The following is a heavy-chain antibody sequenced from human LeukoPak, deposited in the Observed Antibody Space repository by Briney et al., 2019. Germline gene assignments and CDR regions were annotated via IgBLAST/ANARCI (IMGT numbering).Heavy chain of an antibody. CDR1: GFTFGSYW. CDR2: IKQDGSEK. V-gene: IGHV3-7*01. J-gene: IGHJ5*02. D-gene: IGHD1-26*01. Sequence: GGSLRLSCAASGFTFGSYWMSWVRQAPGKGLEWVATIKQDGSEKYYVDSVKGRFTISRDNAESSLYLQMNSLRAEDTAVYHCARNSGSHPWGQGTLVTVSS. CDR3: ARNSGSHP.